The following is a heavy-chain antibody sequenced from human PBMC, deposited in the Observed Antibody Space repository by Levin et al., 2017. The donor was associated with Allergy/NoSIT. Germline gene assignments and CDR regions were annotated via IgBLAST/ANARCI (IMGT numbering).Heavy chain of an antibody. CDR2: IYYSGST. Sequence: SETLSLTCTVSGGSISSSSYYWGWIRQPPGKGLEWIGSIYYSGSTYYNPSLKSRVTISVDTSKNQFSLKLSSVTAADTAVYYCARRWDFDWYYWGQGTLVTGSS. V-gene: IGHV4-39*01. CDR1: GGSISSSSYY. CDR3: ARRWDFDWYY. D-gene: IGHD3-9*01. J-gene: IGHJ4*02.